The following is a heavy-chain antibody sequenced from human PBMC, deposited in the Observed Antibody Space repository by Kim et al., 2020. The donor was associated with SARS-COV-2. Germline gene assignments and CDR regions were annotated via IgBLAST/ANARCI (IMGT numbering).Heavy chain of an antibody. J-gene: IGHJ6*02. D-gene: IGHD3-16*01. V-gene: IGHV1-69*13. Sequence: SVKVSCKASGGTFSSYAISWVRQAPGQGLEWMGGIIPIFGTANYAQKFQGRVTITADESTSTAYMELSSLRSEDTAVYYCARVGGKLNPGYYGMDVWGQGTTVTVSS. CDR1: GGTFSSYA. CDR2: IIPIFGTA. CDR3: ARVGGKLNPGYYGMDV.